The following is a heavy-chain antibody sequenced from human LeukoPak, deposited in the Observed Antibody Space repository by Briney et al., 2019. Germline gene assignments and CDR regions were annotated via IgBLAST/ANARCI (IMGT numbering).Heavy chain of an antibody. CDR1: GFPFGSYT. Sequence: GGSLRLSCAASGFPFGSYTMNWVRQAPGKGLECVSSISGATRYIYYADSVKGRFTISRDNAKNSLYLQMNSLRAEDTAVYFCARVGYSDYDEFFDFWGQGSLASVSS. V-gene: IGHV3-21*01. CDR2: ISGATRYI. D-gene: IGHD5-12*01. J-gene: IGHJ4*02. CDR3: ARVGYSDYDEFFDF.